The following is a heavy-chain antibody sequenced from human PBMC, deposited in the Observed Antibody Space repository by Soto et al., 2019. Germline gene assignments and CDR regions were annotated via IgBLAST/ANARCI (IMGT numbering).Heavy chain of an antibody. CDR2: SYYSGST. CDR1: GGSISSSSYY. J-gene: IGHJ6*03. CDR3: ARQTRGGFGELLYYYYMDV. Sequence: QLQLQESGPGLVKPSETLSLTCTVSGGSISSSSYYWGWIRQPPGKGLEWIGRSYYSGSTYYNPSLKSRVTIPVATSNNRFSLKLCFVTAGDTAVYYGARQTRGGFGELLYYYYMDVWGKGTTVTVSS. V-gene: IGHV4-39*01. D-gene: IGHD3-10*01.